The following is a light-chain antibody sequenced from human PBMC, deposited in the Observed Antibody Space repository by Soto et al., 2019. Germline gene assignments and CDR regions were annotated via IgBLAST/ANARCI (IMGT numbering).Light chain of an antibody. CDR1: LTVTNNY. CDR3: QQYASAPLT. V-gene: IGKV3-20*01. CDR2: DAS. Sequence: EIVLTHSPDTLSLSPGERATLSCRASLTVTNNYIAWYQQKAGQAPRLVIYDASTRATGIPDRFSASGSGTDFTLTISRLEPEDFGVYFCQQYASAPLTFGQGTKVEVK. J-gene: IGKJ1*01.